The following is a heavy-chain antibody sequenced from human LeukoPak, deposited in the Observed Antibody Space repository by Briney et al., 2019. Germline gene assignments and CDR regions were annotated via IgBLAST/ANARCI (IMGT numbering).Heavy chain of an antibody. V-gene: IGHV3-30*02. CDR3: AKDSIYGDYANWFDP. CDR2: IRYDGRDK. J-gene: IGHJ5*02. CDR1: GFTFSSYG. Sequence: PGGSLRLSCEASGFTFSSYGMHWVRQGPGKGLEWVGFIRYDGRDKNYGDSLKGRFTISRDNSKNTMYLQISSLRADDTAVYYCAKDSIYGDYANWFDPWGQGTLVTVSS. D-gene: IGHD4-17*01.